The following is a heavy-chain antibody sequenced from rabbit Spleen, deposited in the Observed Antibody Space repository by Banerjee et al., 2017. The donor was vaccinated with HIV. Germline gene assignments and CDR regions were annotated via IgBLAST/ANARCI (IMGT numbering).Heavy chain of an antibody. CDR1: GFSFSSSYY. J-gene: IGHJ4*01. CDR3: AREASDAGYGDGYFNL. D-gene: IGHD6-1*01. CDR2: IYAGSSGST. V-gene: IGHV1S45*01. Sequence: QEQLVESGGGLVKPEGSLTLSCTASGFSFSSSYYMCWVRQAPGKGLEWIGCIYAGSSGSTDYANWAKGRFTISKTSSTTVTLQLTSLTVADTATYFCAREASDAGYGDGYFNLWGQGTLVTVS.